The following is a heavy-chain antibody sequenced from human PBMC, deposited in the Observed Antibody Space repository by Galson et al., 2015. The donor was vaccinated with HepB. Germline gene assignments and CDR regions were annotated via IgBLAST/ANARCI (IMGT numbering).Heavy chain of an antibody. CDR1: GGTFSSYA. V-gene: IGHV1-69*13. CDR3: ARSSYCSSTSCYTTVGY. CDR2: IIPIFGIA. J-gene: IGHJ4*02. D-gene: IGHD2-2*02. Sequence: SVKVSCKASGGTFSSYAISWVRQAPGQGLEWMGGIIPIFGIANYAQKFQGRVTITADESTSTAYMELSSLRSEDTAVYYCARSSYCSSTSCYTTVGYWGQGTLVTVSS.